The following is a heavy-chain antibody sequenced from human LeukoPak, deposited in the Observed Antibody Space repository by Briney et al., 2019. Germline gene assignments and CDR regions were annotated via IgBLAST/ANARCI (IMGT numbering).Heavy chain of an antibody. CDR2: IHYRGST. J-gene: IGHJ2*01. CDR3: ASGGYCYWYFDL. Sequence: PAETLSLPCTVSGGSISSRSSYWGWIRQPPGKGLDLFGGIHYRGSTYYHRSLKSRVTIFVDTSKNQYSLKLSSVTAADTVVYCCASGGYCYWYFDLWGRGTLVTVSS. V-gene: IGHV4-39*07. CDR1: GGSISSRSSY. D-gene: IGHD5-12*01.